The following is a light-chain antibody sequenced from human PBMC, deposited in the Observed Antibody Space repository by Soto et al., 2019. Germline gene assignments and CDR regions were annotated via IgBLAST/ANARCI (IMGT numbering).Light chain of an antibody. CDR1: SSDVGGYNY. V-gene: IGLV2-14*01. CDR3: SSFTSTSTRV. J-gene: IGLJ1*01. CDR2: DVS. Sequence: QSVLFQPASLTGLPGQSIAISCTGTSSDVGGYNYVSWYQQHPGKAPKLMIYDVSNRPSGVSDRFSGSKSGNTASLTISGLHAEDEADYYCSSFTSTSTRVFGTGTKVTVL.